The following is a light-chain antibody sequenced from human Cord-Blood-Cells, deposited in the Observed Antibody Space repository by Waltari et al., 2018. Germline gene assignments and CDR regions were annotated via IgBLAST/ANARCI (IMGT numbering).Light chain of an antibody. CDR3: SSYTSSSTRV. V-gene: IGLV2-14*01. CDR1: SSDVGGYNY. Sequence: QSALTQPASVSGSPGQSITISCTGTSSDVGGYNYVSWYQQHPGKAPKLMIYEVSKRPSGVSNRCSGSKSGNTASLTTSGLQAEDEADYYCSSYTSSSTRVFGGGTKLTVL. J-gene: IGLJ3*02. CDR2: EVS.